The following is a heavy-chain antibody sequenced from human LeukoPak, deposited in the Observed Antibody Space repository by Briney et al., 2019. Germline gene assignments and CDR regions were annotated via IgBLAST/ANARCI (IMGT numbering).Heavy chain of an antibody. J-gene: IGHJ4*02. Sequence: GASVKVSCKASGYTFTSYDINWVRQATGQGLEWMGWMNPNSGNTGYAQKFQGRVTMTRNTSISTAYMELSSLRSEDTAVYYCARSDYGDYVHPYWGQGTLVTVSS. CDR1: GYTFTSYD. CDR3: ARSDYGDYVHPY. D-gene: IGHD4-17*01. CDR2: MNPNSGNT. V-gene: IGHV1-8*01.